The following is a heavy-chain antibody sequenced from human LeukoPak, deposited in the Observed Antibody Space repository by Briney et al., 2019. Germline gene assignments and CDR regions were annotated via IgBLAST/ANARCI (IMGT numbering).Heavy chain of an antibody. D-gene: IGHD6-19*01. V-gene: IGHV3-30-3*01. CDR2: ISYDGSNK. CDR3: ARDSIAVAGTEGSAFDI. J-gene: IGHJ3*02. Sequence: GRSLRLSCAASGFTFSSYAMHWVRQAPGKGLEWVAVISYDGSNKYYADSVKGRFTISRDNSKNTLYLQMNSLRAEDTAVYYCARDSIAVAGTEGSAFDIWGQGTMVTVSS. CDR1: GFTFSSYA.